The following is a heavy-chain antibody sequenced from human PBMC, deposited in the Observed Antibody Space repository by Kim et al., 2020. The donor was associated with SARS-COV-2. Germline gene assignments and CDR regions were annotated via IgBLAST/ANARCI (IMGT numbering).Heavy chain of an antibody. D-gene: IGHD3-10*01. CDR1: GFTFSSYA. V-gene: IGHV3-23*01. CDR3: AKDGGWFGAGSPYYFDY. Sequence: GGSLRLSCAASGFTFSSYAMSWVRQAPGKGLEWVSAISGSGGSTYYADSVKGRFTISRDNSKNTLYLQMNSLRAEDTAVYYCAKDGGWFGAGSPYYFDYWGQGTLVTVSS. CDR2: ISGSGGST. J-gene: IGHJ4*02.